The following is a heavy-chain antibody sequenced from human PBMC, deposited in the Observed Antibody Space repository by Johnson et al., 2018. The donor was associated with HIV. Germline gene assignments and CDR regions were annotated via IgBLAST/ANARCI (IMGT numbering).Heavy chain of an antibody. J-gene: IGHJ3*02. V-gene: IGHV3-30*02. CDR3: AKDSTYYDSGGAFDI. Sequence: QVQLVESGGGVVQPGGSLRLSCAASGFTFSSYGMHWVRQAPVKGLEWVAFIRYDGSNKYYADSVKGRFTISRDNSKNTLYLQMNSLRAEDTAVYYCAKDSTYYDSGGAFDIWGQGTMVTVSS. D-gene: IGHD3-3*01. CDR1: GFTFSSYG. CDR2: IRYDGSNK.